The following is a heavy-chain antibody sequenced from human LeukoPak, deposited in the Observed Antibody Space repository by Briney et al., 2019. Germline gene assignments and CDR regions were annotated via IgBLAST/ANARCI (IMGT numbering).Heavy chain of an antibody. J-gene: IGHJ4*02. D-gene: IGHD6-6*01. Sequence: SETLSLTCTVSGGSLSSYYWSWIRQPPGKGLEWIGYIYTSGSTNYNPSLKSRVTISVDTSKNQFSLKLSSVTAADTAVYYCARVAARGAYFDYWGQGTLVTVSS. CDR1: GGSLSSYY. CDR3: ARVAARGAYFDY. V-gene: IGHV4-4*09. CDR2: IYTSGST.